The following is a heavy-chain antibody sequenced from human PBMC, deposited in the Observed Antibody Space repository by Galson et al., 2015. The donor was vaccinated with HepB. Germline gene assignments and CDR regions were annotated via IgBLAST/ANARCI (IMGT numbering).Heavy chain of an antibody. CDR2: IFSNDEK. CDR3: ARILSSWYDY. Sequence: PALVKRTQTLTLTCTVSGFSLSNARMGVSWIRQPPGKALEWLAHIFSNDEKPYSTSLKSRLTISRDTSKSQVVLTMTNMDPVDTATYYCARILSSWYDYWGQGTLVTVSS. D-gene: IGHD6-13*01. CDR1: GFSLSNARMG. V-gene: IGHV2-26*01. J-gene: IGHJ4*02.